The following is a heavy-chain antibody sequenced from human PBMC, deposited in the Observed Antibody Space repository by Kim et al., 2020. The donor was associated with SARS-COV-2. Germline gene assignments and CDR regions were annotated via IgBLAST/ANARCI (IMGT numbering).Heavy chain of an antibody. Sequence: GGSLRLSCAPSGFSVRNTYLSWVRQAPGKGLEWVSLIFSDGRTFYADPVKGRFTVSKDNSTDTLYLQMNSLGAEDTAVYFCARAGYYDSSGHYF. D-gene: IGHD3-22*01. CDR3: ARAGYYDSSGHYF. CDR1: GFSVRNTY. J-gene: IGHJ2*01. V-gene: IGHV3-66*01. CDR2: IFSDGRT.